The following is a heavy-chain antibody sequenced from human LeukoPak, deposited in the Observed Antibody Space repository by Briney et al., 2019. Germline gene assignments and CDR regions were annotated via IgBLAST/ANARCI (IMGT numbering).Heavy chain of an antibody. CDR2: INHSGST. V-gene: IGHV4-34*01. CDR3: ARVYDFWSGMPDY. D-gene: IGHD3-3*01. CDR1: GGSISSYY. J-gene: IGHJ4*02. Sequence: SETLSLTCTVSGGSISSYYWSWIRQPPGKGLEWIGEINHSGSTNYDPSLKSRVTISVDTSKNQFSLKLSSVTAADTAVYYCARVYDFWSGMPDYWGQGTLVTVSS.